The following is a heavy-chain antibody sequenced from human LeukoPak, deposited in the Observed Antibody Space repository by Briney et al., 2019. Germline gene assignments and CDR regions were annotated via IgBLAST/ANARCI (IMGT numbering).Heavy chain of an antibody. Sequence: GGSLRLSCAASGFTFSSYAMSWVRQAPGKGLEWVSAISGSGGSTYYADSVKGRFTISRDNPKNTLYLQMNSLRAEDTAVYYCAKKTSSSSWHTLFDYWGQGTLVTVSS. D-gene: IGHD6-13*01. J-gene: IGHJ4*02. V-gene: IGHV3-23*01. CDR2: ISGSGGST. CDR1: GFTFSSYA. CDR3: AKKTSSSSWHTLFDY.